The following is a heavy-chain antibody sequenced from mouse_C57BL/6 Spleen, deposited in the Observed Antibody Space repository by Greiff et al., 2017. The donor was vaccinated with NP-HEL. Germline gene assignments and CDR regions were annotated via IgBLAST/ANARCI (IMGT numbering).Heavy chain of an antibody. V-gene: IGHV1-26*01. Sequence: VQLQQSGPELVKPGASVKISCKASGYTFTDYYMNWVKQSHGKSLEWIGDINPNNGGTSYNQKFKGKATLTVDKSSSTAYMELRSLTSEDSAVYYCARGSYGPFDYWGQGTTLTVSS. CDR2: INPNNGGT. D-gene: IGHD1-1*01. CDR3: ARGSYGPFDY. J-gene: IGHJ2*01. CDR1: GYTFTDYY.